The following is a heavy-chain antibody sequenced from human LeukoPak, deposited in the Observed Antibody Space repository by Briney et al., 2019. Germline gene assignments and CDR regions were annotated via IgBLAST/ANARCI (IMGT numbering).Heavy chain of an antibody. CDR1: GFTFSSYA. D-gene: IGHD2-2*02. J-gene: IGHJ4*02. V-gene: IGHV3-30-3*01. Sequence: QSGGSLRLSCAASGFTFSSYAMHWVRQAPGKGLEWVAVISYDGSNKYYADSVKGRFTISRDNSKNTLYLQMNSLRAEDTAVYYCARDHREEYCSSTSCYMDYWGQGTLVTVSS. CDR2: ISYDGSNK. CDR3: ARDHREEYCSSTSCYMDY.